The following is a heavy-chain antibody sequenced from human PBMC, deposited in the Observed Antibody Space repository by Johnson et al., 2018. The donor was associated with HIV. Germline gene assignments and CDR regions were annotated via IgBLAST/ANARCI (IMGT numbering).Heavy chain of an antibody. CDR1: GFTVSRNY. CDR2: IYSGGST. V-gene: IGHV3-66*01. D-gene: IGHD3-9*01. Sequence: VQLVESGGGLVQPGGSLRLSCAASGFTVSRNYISWVRQAPGKGLAWVSVIYSGGSTHYADSGKGRFTISRDNSKNTVYLQMNSLRADDTAVHYCARGYILTGYSGAFDLWGQGTMVTVSS. J-gene: IGHJ3*01. CDR3: ARGYILTGYSGAFDL.